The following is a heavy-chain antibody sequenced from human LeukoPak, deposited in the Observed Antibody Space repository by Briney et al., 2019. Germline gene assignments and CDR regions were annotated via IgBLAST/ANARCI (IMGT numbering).Heavy chain of an antibody. J-gene: IGHJ5*02. CDR2: ISYDGSNK. CDR1: GFTFSSYA. Sequence: GGSLRLSCAASGFTFSSYAMHWVRQAPGKGLEWVAVISYDGSNKYYADSVKARFTISRDNSKNTLYLQMNSLRAEDTAVYYCARTPVWFGELLSGGNWFDPWGQGTLVTVSS. CDR3: ARTPVWFGELLSGGNWFDP. V-gene: IGHV3-30*04. D-gene: IGHD3-10*01.